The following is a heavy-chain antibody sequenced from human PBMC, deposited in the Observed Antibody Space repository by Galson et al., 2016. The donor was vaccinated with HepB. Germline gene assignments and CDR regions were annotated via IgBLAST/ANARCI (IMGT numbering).Heavy chain of an antibody. CDR1: GGSFSGYY. CDR2: INHSGST. D-gene: IGHD5-24*01. Sequence: ETLSLTCAVYGGSFSGYYWSWIRQSPGKGLEWIREINHSGSTNYNPSLNNQVTISVVASKNQFSLKMNAVTAADTAVYYCARVMATGRGRFGWTLTSYAMDVWGQGTTVTVSS. V-gene: IGHV4-34*01. CDR3: ARVMATGRGRFGWTLTSYAMDV. J-gene: IGHJ6*02.